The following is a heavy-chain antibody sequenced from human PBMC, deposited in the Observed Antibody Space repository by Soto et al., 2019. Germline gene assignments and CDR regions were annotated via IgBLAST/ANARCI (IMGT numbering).Heavy chain of an antibody. CDR2: AYYSGDT. V-gene: IGHV4-59*01. J-gene: IGHJ5*02. CDR3: ARDRSTYGGGGTGEVKENWFDP. CDR1: GGSISRYY. D-gene: IGHD2-2*01. Sequence: QVQLQESGPGVVKASETLSLTCSVSGGSISRYYWSWIRQPPGKGLEWIGYAYYSGDTGYNPSLQSRVTTAVDTSKNQVSLKLTSVTAADTAVYYCARDRSTYGGGGTGEVKENWFDPWGQGALVTVSS.